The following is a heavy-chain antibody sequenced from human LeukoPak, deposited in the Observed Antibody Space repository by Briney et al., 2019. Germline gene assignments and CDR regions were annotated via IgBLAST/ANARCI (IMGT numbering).Heavy chain of an antibody. Sequence: GGSLRLSCAASGFTFSSYGMHWVRQAPGKGLEWVAVIWYDGSNKYYADSVKGRFTISRDNSKNTLYLQMNSLRAEDTAVYCCARDLSSSSSVWGQGTTVTVSS. J-gene: IGHJ6*02. V-gene: IGHV3-33*01. CDR3: ARDLSSSSSV. CDR1: GFTFSSYG. CDR2: IWYDGSNK. D-gene: IGHD6-6*01.